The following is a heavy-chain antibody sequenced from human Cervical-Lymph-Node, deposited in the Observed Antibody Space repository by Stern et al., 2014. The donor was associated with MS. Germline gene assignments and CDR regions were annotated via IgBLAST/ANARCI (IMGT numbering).Heavy chain of an antibody. V-gene: IGHV3-66*01. CDR1: GFPVGASY. J-gene: IGHJ4*02. CDR2: IHTGGNT. Sequence: EVQLVESGGGLVQPGGSLRLPCEASGFPVGASYMNWVRQAPGKGLEWVSRIHTGGNTHHPDSVKGRFTISRANAKNALYLQMDRLTVEDTAVYYCAREIAGRRFEDWGRGTLVAVSP. D-gene: IGHD6-6*01. CDR3: AREIAGRRFED.